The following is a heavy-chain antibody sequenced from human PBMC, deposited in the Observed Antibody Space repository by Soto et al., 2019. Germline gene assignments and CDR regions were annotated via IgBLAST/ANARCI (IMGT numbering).Heavy chain of an antibody. CDR1: GITFSNYG. D-gene: IGHD3-22*01. J-gene: IGHJ4*02. V-gene: IGHV3-33*01. CDR3: VIGYGYFDN. Sequence: QVQLVESGGGVVPPGRSLRLSCAASGITFSNYGTHWVHQAPGKGLEWVAVIWYDGRGKYYADSVKGRFTISRDNSKNTLYLQMNSLTADDTAGYYCVIGYGYFDNWGQGTLVTVSS. CDR2: IWYDGRGK.